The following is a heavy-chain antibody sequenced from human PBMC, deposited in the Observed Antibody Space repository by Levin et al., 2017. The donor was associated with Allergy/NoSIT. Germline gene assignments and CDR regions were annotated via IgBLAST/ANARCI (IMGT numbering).Heavy chain of an antibody. V-gene: IGHV3-23*01. D-gene: IGHD5-24*01. CDR1: GFTFSSYA. Sequence: GGSLRLSCAASGFTFSSYAMSWVRQAPGKGLEWVSAISGSGGSTYYADSVKGRFTISRDNSKNTLYLQMNSLRAEDTAVYYCAKGGGRDGYNLYYFDYWGQGTLVTVSS. J-gene: IGHJ4*02. CDR3: AKGGGRDGYNLYYFDY. CDR2: ISGSGGST.